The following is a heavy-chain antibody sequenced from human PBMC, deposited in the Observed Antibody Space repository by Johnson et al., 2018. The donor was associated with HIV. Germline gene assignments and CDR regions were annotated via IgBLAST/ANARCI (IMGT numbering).Heavy chain of an antibody. CDR1: GFTFSSYW. V-gene: IGHV3-74*01. CDR3: ARDRKWVAARSGDAFDI. D-gene: IGHD6-6*01. J-gene: IGHJ3*02. Sequence: VPLVESGGGVVRPGGSLRLSCAVSGFTFSSYWMHWVRQAPGKGLVWVSRINSDGSSTRYADSVKGRFTISRDNAKNTLYLQMNSLRAEDTAVYYCARDRKWVAARSGDAFDIWGQGTMVTVSS. CDR2: INSDGSST.